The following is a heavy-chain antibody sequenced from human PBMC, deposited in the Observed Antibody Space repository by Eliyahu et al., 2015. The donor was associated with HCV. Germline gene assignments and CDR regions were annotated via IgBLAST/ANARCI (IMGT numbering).Heavy chain of an antibody. CDR1: GGTLSSYT. CDR2: IIPIFGTA. Sequence: QVQLVQSGAEVKKPGSSVKVSCKASGGTLSSYTISWVRQAPGRGLEWMGGIIPIFGTANYAQKFQGRVTITADKSTSTACMELSSLRSEDTAIYYCALEGGISGPRWFDPWGQGTRVTVSS. J-gene: IGHJ5*02. CDR3: ALEGGISGPRWFDP. V-gene: IGHV1-69*06. D-gene: IGHD2-15*01.